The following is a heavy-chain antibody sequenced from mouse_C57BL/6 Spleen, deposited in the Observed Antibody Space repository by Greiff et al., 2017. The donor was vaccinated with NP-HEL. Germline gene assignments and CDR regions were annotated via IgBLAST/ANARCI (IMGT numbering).Heavy chain of an antibody. CDR1: GYTFTDHT. Sequence: VQLQQSDAELVKPGASVKISCKVSGYTFTDHTIHWMKQRPEQGLEWIGYIYPRDGSTKYNEKFKGKATLTADNSSSKAYMQLNSLTSEDSAVYFCAREETAQATRAWFAYWGQGTLVTVSA. CDR2: IYPRDGST. J-gene: IGHJ3*01. CDR3: AREETAQATRAWFAY. V-gene: IGHV1-78*01. D-gene: IGHD3-2*02.